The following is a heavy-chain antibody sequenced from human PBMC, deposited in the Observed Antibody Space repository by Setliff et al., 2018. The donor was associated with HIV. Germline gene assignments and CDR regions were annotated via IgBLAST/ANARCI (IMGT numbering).Heavy chain of an antibody. D-gene: IGHD2-15*01. CDR1: GASISSYY. Sequence: SETLSLTCTVSGASISSYYWNWIRQPPGKGLEWIGFIFASGDTKYNPSLKSRVTISLDTSRNQFSLKLGSVTAADTAMYYCAREHCSGGSCNGFDIWGQGTMVTVSS. V-gene: IGHV4-4*09. J-gene: IGHJ3*02. CDR3: AREHCSGGSCNGFDI. CDR2: IFASGDT.